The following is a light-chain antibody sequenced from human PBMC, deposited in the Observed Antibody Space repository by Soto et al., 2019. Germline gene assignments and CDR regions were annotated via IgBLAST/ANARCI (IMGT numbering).Light chain of an antibody. J-gene: IGKJ2*01. Sequence: EIVLTQSPGTLPLSPGERATLSCRASQSVNSNYLGWYQKKPAQALRLLIYAASSRATGVPDRFSGSGSGTDFTLTISRLEPEDFAVYYCQQYGTSPYTFGQGTKLEIK. CDR3: QQYGTSPYT. CDR2: AAS. CDR1: QSVNSNY. V-gene: IGKV3-20*01.